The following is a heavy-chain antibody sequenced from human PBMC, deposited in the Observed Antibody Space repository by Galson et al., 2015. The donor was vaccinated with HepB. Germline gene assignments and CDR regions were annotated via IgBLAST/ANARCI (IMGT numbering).Heavy chain of an antibody. D-gene: IGHD3-3*01. CDR2: IIPILGIA. Sequence: SVKVSCKASGGTFSSYAISWVRQAPGQGLEWMGGIIPILGIANYAQKFQGRVTITADKSTSTAYMELSSLRSEDTAVYYCARRGTRVLRFLEWLTGPYYFDYWGQGTLVTVSS. CDR3: ARRGTRVLRFLEWLTGPYYFDY. J-gene: IGHJ4*02. CDR1: GGTFSSYA. V-gene: IGHV1-69*10.